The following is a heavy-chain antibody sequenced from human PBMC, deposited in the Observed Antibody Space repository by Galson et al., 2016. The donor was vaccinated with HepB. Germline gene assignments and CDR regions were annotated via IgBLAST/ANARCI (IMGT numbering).Heavy chain of an antibody. J-gene: IGHJ5*02. Sequence: SETLSLTCTVDGGSVVGYYWTWIRQSPGKRLEWIGEIDAGGSNTYNPSVKGRVTISLARSTTSISLNLTSVTAADTGLYFCARGRAGFQVPLAPWGLGTLVTVTS. CDR2: IDAGGSN. V-gene: IGHV4-34*01. CDR1: GGSVVGYY. CDR3: ARGRAGFQVPLAP.